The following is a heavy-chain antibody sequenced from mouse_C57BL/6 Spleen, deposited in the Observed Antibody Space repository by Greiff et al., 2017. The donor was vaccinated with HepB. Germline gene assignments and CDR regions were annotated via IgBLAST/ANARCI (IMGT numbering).Heavy chain of an antibody. CDR3: ASRQQRGYAMDY. V-gene: IGHV1-82*01. CDR1: GYAFSSSW. CDR2: IYPGDGDT. J-gene: IGHJ4*01. D-gene: IGHD6-1*01. Sequence: QVQLQQSGPELVKPGASVKISCKASGYAFSSSWMNWVKQRPGKGLEWIGRIYPGDGDTNYNGKFKGKATLTADKSSSTAYMQLSSLTSEDSAVYYCASRQQRGYAMDYWGQGTSVTVSS.